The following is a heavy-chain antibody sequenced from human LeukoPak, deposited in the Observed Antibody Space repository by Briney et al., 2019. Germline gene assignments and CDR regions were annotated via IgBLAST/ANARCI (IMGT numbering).Heavy chain of an antibody. CDR3: ARVPITMVRGVIRDWFDP. D-gene: IGHD3-10*01. Sequence: ASVKVSCKASGYTFTGYYMYWVRQAPGQGLEWMGWINPNSGGTNYAQKFQGRVTMTRDTSISTAYMELRRLRSDDTAVYYRARVPITMVRGVIRDWFDPWGQGTLVTVSS. CDR1: GYTFTGYY. V-gene: IGHV1-2*02. J-gene: IGHJ5*02. CDR2: INPNSGGT.